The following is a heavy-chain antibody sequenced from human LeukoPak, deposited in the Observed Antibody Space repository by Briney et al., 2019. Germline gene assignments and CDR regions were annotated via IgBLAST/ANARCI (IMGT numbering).Heavy chain of an antibody. CDR3: AKGGPRVKVAVTSLSYFDY. D-gene: IGHD4-17*01. CDR1: EFTFSSYA. V-gene: IGHV3-30*18. Sequence: PGGSLRLSCAASEFTFSSYAMHWVRQAPGKGLEWVAVISYDGSERYYADSVKGRFTISRDNSKNTLYLQTDSLRAEDTAVYYCAKGGPRVKVAVTSLSYFDYWGQGTLVTVSS. CDR2: ISYDGSER. J-gene: IGHJ4*02.